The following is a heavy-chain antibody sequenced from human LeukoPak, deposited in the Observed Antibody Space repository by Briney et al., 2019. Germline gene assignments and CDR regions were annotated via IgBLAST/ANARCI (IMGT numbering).Heavy chain of an antibody. D-gene: IGHD5-18*01. CDR3: ARFSGYGYGRKSVFDY. CDR2: IYYSGSA. Sequence: SETLSLTCTVSGGSISSYYWSWIRQPPGKGLEWIGYIYYSGSANYNPSLKSRVTISVDTSKNQFSLKLSSVTAADTAVYYCARFSGYGYGRKSVFDYWGQGTLVTVSS. CDR1: GGSISSYY. J-gene: IGHJ4*02. V-gene: IGHV4-59*01.